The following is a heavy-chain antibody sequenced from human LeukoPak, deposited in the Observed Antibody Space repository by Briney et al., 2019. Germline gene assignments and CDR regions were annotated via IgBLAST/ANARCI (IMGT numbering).Heavy chain of an antibody. CDR1: GFTFSNAW. CDR3: TTDYGSSISSYYYYGMDV. Sequence: GGSLRLSCAASGFTFSNAWMNWVRQAPGKGLEWVGRIKSKAYGGTTDYAAPVKGRFTISRDDSKNTLYVQMNSLKTEDTAVYYCTTDYGSSISSYYYYGMDVWGQGTTVTVSS. D-gene: IGHD2-21*01. J-gene: IGHJ6*02. CDR2: IKSKAYGGTT. V-gene: IGHV3-15*07.